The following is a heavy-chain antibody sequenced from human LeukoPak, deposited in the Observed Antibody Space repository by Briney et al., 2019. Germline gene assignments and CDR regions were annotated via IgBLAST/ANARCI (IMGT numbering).Heavy chain of an antibody. V-gene: IGHV3-23*01. Sequence: GGSLRLSCAASDFTFSSYGMTWVRQAPGKGLEWVSGISGSGVSTYHADSVKGRFTISRDNSKNTLYLHMNSLRVEDTAVYYCAKNSAGHDYWGQGTLVTVSS. D-gene: IGHD2/OR15-2a*01. CDR1: DFTFSSYG. CDR3: AKNSAGHDY. CDR2: ISGSGVST. J-gene: IGHJ4*02.